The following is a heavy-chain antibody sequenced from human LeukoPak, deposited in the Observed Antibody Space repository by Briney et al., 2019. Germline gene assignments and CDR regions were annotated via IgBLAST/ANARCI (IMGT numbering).Heavy chain of an antibody. CDR3: ARDRGCSSTSCYAPNFDY. J-gene: IGHJ4*02. CDR2: IIPIFGTA. CDR1: GYIFSDYY. D-gene: IGHD2-2*01. Sequence: SVKVSCKASGYIFSDYYMHRVRQAPGQGLEWMGGIIPIFGTANYAQKFQGRVTIAADESTSTAYMELSSLRSEDTAVYYCARDRGCSSTSCYAPNFDYWGQGTLVTVSS. V-gene: IGHV1-69*13.